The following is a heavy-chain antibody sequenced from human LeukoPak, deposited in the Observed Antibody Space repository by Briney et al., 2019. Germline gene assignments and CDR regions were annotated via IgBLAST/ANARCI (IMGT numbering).Heavy chain of an antibody. V-gene: IGHV1-46*01. CDR3: ARAGLGPSSRKSIAAAGTGVRGGGKVDY. J-gene: IGHJ4*02. Sequence: ASVKVSCKASGYTFTSYYMHWVRQAPGQGLEWMGIINPSGGSTSYAQKFQGRVTMTRDTSTSTVYMELSSLRSEDTAVYYCARAGLGPSSRKSIAAAGTGVRGGGKVDYWGQGTLVTVSS. CDR1: GYTFTSYY. D-gene: IGHD6-13*01. CDR2: INPSGGST.